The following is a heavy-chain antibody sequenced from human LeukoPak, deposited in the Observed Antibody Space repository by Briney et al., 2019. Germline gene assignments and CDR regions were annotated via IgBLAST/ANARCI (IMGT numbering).Heavy chain of an antibody. V-gene: IGHV1-69*13. D-gene: IGHD4-23*01. CDR2: IIPIFGTA. CDR3: ANIPNDYGGNSIDY. J-gene: IGHJ4*02. Sequence: SVKVSCKASGGTFSSYAISWVRQAPGQGLEWMGGIIPIFGTANYAQKFQGRVTITADESTSTAYMELSSLRSEDTAVYYCANIPNDYGGNSIDYWGQGTLVTVSS. CDR1: GGTFSSYA.